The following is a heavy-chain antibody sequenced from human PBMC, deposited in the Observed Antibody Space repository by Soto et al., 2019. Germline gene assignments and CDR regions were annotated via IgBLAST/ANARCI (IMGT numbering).Heavy chain of an antibody. J-gene: IGHJ3*02. Sequence: SLRLSCSSSLFTFSSYEMNLVLHSPLKLLECVSYISSSGSTIYYADSVKGRFTISRDNAKNSLYLQMNSLRAEDTAVYYFARLSMVRGVSDAFDIWGQGTMVTVSS. CDR1: LFTFSSYE. V-gene: IGHV3-48*03. CDR3: ARLSMVRGVSDAFDI. CDR2: ISSSGSTI. D-gene: IGHD3-10*01.